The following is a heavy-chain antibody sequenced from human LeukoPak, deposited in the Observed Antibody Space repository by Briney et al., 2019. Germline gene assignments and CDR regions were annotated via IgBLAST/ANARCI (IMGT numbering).Heavy chain of an antibody. Sequence: ASVEVSCKASGYTFTNYGINWVRQAPGQGLEWVGWINTNTGNPTYAQGFTGRFVFSLDTSVNTAYLQINSLKAEDTAVYYCARDPLLRAFDIWGQGTMVTVSS. CDR1: GYTFTNYG. CDR3: ARDPLLRAFDI. J-gene: IGHJ3*02. D-gene: IGHD1-26*01. V-gene: IGHV7-4-1*02. CDR2: INTNTGNP.